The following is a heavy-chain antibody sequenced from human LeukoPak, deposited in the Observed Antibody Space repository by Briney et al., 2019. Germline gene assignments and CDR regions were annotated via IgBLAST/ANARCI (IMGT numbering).Heavy chain of an antibody. CDR2: ISGSGGST. CDR1: GFTFTNYA. J-gene: IGHJ4*02. Sequence: PGGSLRLSCAASGFTFTNYAMSWVRQAPGKGLEWVSAISGSGGSTYSADSVKGRFTISRDNSKNTLYLQMNSLRTEDTAIYYCANQRWDSSAYYHIGDYWGQGTLVAVSS. V-gene: IGHV3-23*01. CDR3: ANQRWDSSAYYHIGDY. D-gene: IGHD3-22*01.